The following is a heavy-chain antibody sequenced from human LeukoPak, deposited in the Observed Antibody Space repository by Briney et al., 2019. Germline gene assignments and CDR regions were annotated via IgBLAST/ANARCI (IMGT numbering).Heavy chain of an antibody. V-gene: IGHV3-33*01. D-gene: IGHD3-10*01. J-gene: IGHJ4*02. CDR3: ARDRIDGSGSYYNPSFFY. CDR2: IWYDGSNK. CDR1: GFTFSSYG. Sequence: GGSLRLSCAASGFTFSSYGMHWVRQAPGKGLEWVAVIWYDGSNKYYADSAKGRFTISRDNSKNTLYLQMNSLRAEDTAVYYCARDRIDGSGSYYNPSFFYWGQGTLVTVSS.